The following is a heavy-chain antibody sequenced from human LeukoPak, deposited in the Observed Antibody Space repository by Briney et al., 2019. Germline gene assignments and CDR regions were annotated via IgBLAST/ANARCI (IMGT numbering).Heavy chain of an antibody. Sequence: PSETLSLTCTVPGGSISTYFWSWIRQPAGKGLEWIGRLYTSGSTNYNPSLKSRLTMSADTSKNQFSLNLRSVTAADTAIYYCARDRVDSSGYYYYYGIDVWGQGTAVTVSS. CDR1: GGSISTYF. CDR3: ARDRVDSSGYYYYYGIDV. V-gene: IGHV4-4*07. CDR2: LYTSGST. J-gene: IGHJ6*02. D-gene: IGHD3-22*01.